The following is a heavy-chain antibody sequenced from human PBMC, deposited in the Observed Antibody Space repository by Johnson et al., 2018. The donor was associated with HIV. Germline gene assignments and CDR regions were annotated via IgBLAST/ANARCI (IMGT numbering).Heavy chain of an antibody. CDR1: GFTFSSYG. CDR2: IRYDGSNK. V-gene: IGHV3-30*02. Sequence: QVQLVESGGGVVQPGGSLRLSCAASGFTFSSYGMHWVRQAPGKGLEWVAFIRYDGSNKYYADSVKGRFTISRDNSKNTLYLQMNSLRAEDTAVYYCVTGVVVTAMNDAFDIWGQGTMVTVSS. D-gene: IGHD2-21*02. J-gene: IGHJ3*02. CDR3: VTGVVVTAMNDAFDI.